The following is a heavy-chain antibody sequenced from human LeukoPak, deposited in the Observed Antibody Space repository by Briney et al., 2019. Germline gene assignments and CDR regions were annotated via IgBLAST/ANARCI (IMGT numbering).Heavy chain of an antibody. J-gene: IGHJ4*02. D-gene: IGHD3-10*01. CDR1: GYTFTSYY. CDR2: INPSGGST. CDR3: ARTRYYYGSGSYLPPDY. Sequence: ASVKVSCKASGYTFTSYYMHWVRQAPGQGLEWMGIINPSGGSTSYAQKFQGRVTMTRDTSTGTAYMELRSLRSDDTAVYYCARTRYYYGSGSYLPPDYWGQGTLVTVSS. V-gene: IGHV1-46*01.